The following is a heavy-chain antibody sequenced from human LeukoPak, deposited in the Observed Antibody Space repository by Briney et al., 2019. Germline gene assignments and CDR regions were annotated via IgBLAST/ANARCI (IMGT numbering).Heavy chain of an antibody. V-gene: IGHV3-21*01. CDR1: GFSFSSYN. CDR2: ITSSSTYT. D-gene: IGHD3-9*01. CDR3: ARVDYDVSTGYQNYFEF. J-gene: IGHJ4*02. Sequence: GGSLRLSCAASGFSFSSYNMNWVRQTPGKGLEWVSSITSSSTYTFYADSVKGRFTISRDNAKNSLYLQMNSLRAEDTAVYYCARVDYDVSTGYQNYFEFWGQGTLVTVSS.